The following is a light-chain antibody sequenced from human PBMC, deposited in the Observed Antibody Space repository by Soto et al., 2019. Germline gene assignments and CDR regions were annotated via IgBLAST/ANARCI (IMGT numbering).Light chain of an antibody. Sequence: EIVMTQSPATLSVSPGERVTLSCRASQSVSRSLAWYQQKPGQAPRLLIYGASIRATGIPARFSGSGPGTEFTLTISSLQSEDFAVYYCQQYNNWPPFTFGPGTKVDIK. CDR2: GAS. CDR3: QQYNNWPPFT. CDR1: QSVSRS. V-gene: IGKV3-15*01. J-gene: IGKJ3*01.